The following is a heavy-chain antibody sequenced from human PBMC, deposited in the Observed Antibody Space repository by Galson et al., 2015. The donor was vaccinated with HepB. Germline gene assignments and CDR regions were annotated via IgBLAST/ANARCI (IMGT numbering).Heavy chain of an antibody. J-gene: IGHJ4*02. CDR2: ISGYNGNT. CDR1: GYIFTSYG. Sequence: SVKVSCKASGYIFTSYGIGWVRQAPGQGLEWMGWISGYNGNTNNAQKFQGRVTMTIDTSTTTVYMELRSLRSDDTAVYYCARGSAYDSSGYIDYWGQGSLVTVSS. D-gene: IGHD3-22*01. V-gene: IGHV1-18*01. CDR3: ARGSAYDSSGYIDY.